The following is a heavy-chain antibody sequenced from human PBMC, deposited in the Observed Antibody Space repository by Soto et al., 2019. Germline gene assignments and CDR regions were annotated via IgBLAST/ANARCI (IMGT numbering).Heavy chain of an antibody. J-gene: IGHJ4*02. CDR2: MNPDSANT. D-gene: IGHD3-9*01. V-gene: IGHV1-8*01. CDR1: GYTFTNYD. CDR3: ARMRRYSTYYFDY. Sequence: QVQLVQSGAEVKKPGASVKVSCKASGYTFTNYDINWVRQATGQGLEWMGWMNPDSANTGYAQRFQGRIIMTGDTSISTAYMELISLISEDTAVYYCARMRRYSTYYFDYWGQGTLVTVSS.